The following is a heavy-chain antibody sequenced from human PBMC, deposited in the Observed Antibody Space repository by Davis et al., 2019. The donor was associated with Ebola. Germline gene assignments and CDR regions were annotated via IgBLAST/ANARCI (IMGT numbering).Heavy chain of an antibody. CDR2: ISYRSNYT. CDR1: GFTFSDYY. CDR3: ANEIRPNDY. V-gene: IGHV3-11*03. Sequence: PGGSLRLSCAASGFTFSDYYMSWIRQAPGKGLEWLSSISYRSNYTKYADSVRGRFTISRDNAKNSLFLQMNSLRAEETAVYYCANEIRPNDYWGQGTLVTVSS. J-gene: IGHJ4*02.